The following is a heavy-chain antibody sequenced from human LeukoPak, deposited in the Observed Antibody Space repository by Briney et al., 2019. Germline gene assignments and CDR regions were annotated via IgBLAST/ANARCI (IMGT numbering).Heavy chain of an antibody. V-gene: IGHV3-53*01. D-gene: IGHD5-24*01. CDR2: IFSNGDT. J-gene: IGHJ4*02. CDR3: TRDQMNY. Sequence: GGSLRLSCTASEFTVSRNYMLWVRQAPGKGLEWVSLIFSNGDTHYADSVKGRFTISTDTSKNTVSLHMNSLRFEDTAMYYCTRDQMNYWGQGTLVTVSS. CDR1: EFTVSRNY.